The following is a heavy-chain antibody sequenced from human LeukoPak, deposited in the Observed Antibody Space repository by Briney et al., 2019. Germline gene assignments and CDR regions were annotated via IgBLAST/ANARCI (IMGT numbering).Heavy chain of an antibody. Sequence: GGSLRLSCAASGFTFSSYGMHWVRQAPGKGLEWVAVIWYDGSNKYYADSVKGRYTISRDNSKNTLYLQMNSLRAEDTAVYYCARTPYDSSGSFDYWGQGTLVTVSS. V-gene: IGHV3-33*01. CDR2: IWYDGSNK. CDR1: GFTFSSYG. D-gene: IGHD3-22*01. CDR3: ARTPYDSSGSFDY. J-gene: IGHJ4*02.